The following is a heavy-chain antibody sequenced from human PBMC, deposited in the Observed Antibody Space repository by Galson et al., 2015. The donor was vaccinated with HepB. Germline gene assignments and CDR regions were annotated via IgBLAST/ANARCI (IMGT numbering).Heavy chain of an antibody. CDR2: ININTGNP. J-gene: IGHJ4*02. CDR1: GGTICSYT. Sequence: SVKVSCKASGGTICSYTVTWMRQAPGQGLEWMGWININTGNPTYAQGFTGRFVFSLDTSVSTAYLQISSLKAEDTAVYYCARDYYDSSSDYWGQGTLVTVSS. V-gene: IGHV7-4-1*02. CDR3: ARDYYDSSSDY. D-gene: IGHD3-22*01.